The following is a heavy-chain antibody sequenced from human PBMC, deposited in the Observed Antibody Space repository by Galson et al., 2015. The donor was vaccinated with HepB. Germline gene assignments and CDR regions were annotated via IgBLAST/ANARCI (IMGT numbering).Heavy chain of an antibody. CDR1: GGTFSSYA. CDR3: ARNIVVVPAAIPHRAFDI. J-gene: IGHJ3*02. D-gene: IGHD2-2*01. V-gene: IGHV1-69*13. CDR2: IIPIFGTA. Sequence: SVKVSCKASGGTFSSYAISWVRQAPGQGLEWMGGIIPIFGTANYAQKFQGRVTITADESTSTAYMELSSLRSEDTAVYYCARNIVVVPAAIPHRAFDIWGQGTMVTVSS.